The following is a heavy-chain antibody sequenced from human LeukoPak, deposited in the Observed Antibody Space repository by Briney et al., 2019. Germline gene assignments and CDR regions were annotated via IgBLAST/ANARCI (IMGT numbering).Heavy chain of an antibody. CDR1: EFTFSTYA. V-gene: IGHV3-23*01. CDR3: AKARGAGSYYKSLFDY. D-gene: IGHD3-10*01. J-gene: IGHJ4*02. CDR2: ISDSGGST. Sequence: GGSLRLSCAASEFTFSTYAMSWVRQAPGKGLEWVSAISDSGGSTYYADSVTGRCTISRDNSKNTLYLQMNSLRAEDTAVYYCAKARGAGSYYKSLFDYWGQGTLVADPS.